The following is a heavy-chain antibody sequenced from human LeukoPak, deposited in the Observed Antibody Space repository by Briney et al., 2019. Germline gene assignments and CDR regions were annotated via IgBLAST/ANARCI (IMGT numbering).Heavy chain of an antibody. CDR2: IYSCGST. D-gene: IGHD5-18*01. CDR1: GFTVSSNY. CDR3: ARVDTVMAYYFDL. Sequence: PGGSLRLSCAASGFTVSSNYMSWVRQAPGKGLEWVSVIYSCGSTYYADSVMGRFTISRHNSRNTLYLQMNSLRAEDTAVYYCARVDTVMAYYFDLWGQGTLVTVSS. V-gene: IGHV3-53*04. J-gene: IGHJ4*02.